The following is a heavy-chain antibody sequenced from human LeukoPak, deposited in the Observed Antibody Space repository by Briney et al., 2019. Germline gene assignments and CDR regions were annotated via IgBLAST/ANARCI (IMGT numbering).Heavy chain of an antibody. Sequence: SVKVSCKASGGTFSSYAISWVRQAPGQGLEWMGGIIPIFGTANYAQKFQGRVTITADKSTSTAYMELSSLRSEDTAVYYCASETYYYDSSGYFQPHWGQGTLVTVSS. J-gene: IGHJ4*02. CDR3: ASETYYYDSSGYFQPH. V-gene: IGHV1-69*06. CDR1: GGTFSSYA. D-gene: IGHD3-22*01. CDR2: IIPIFGTA.